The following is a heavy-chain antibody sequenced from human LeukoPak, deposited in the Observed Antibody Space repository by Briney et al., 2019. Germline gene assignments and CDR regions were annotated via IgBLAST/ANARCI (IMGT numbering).Heavy chain of an antibody. Sequence: ASVKVSCKASGGTFSSYAISWVRQAPGQGLEWTGGIIPIFGTANYAQKFQGRVTITADESTSTAYMELSSLRSEDTAVYYCARGYYDSSGTAFDIWGQGTMVTVSS. CDR1: GGTFSSYA. CDR3: ARGYYDSSGTAFDI. CDR2: IIPIFGTA. J-gene: IGHJ3*02. D-gene: IGHD3-22*01. V-gene: IGHV1-69*13.